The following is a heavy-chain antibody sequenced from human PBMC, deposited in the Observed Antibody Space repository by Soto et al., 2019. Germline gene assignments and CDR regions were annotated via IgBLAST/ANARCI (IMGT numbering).Heavy chain of an antibody. CDR2: IIPIFGTA. J-gene: IGHJ6*02. V-gene: IGHV1-69*06. CDR3: ARASPLIAVADHSYYYGMDV. Sequence: SVKVSCKASGGTFSSYAISWVRQAPGQGLEWMGGIIPIFGTANYAQKFQGRVTITADKSTSTAYMELSSLRSEDTAVYYCARASPLIAVADHSYYYGMDVWGQGTTVTVSS. CDR1: GGTFSSYA. D-gene: IGHD6-19*01.